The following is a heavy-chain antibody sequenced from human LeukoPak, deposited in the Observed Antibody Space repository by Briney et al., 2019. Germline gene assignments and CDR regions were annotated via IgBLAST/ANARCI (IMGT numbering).Heavy chain of an antibody. CDR1: GGSFSGYY. J-gene: IGHJ4*02. CDR2: INHSGST. CDR3: ARDSVWGLAAAGAIDY. V-gene: IGHV4-34*01. D-gene: IGHD6-13*01. Sequence: SETLSLTCAVYGGSFSGYYWSWIRQPPGKGLEWIGEINHSGSTNYNPSLKSRVTISVDTSKNQFSLKLSSVTAADTAVYYCARDSVWGLAAAGAIDYWGQGTLVTVSS.